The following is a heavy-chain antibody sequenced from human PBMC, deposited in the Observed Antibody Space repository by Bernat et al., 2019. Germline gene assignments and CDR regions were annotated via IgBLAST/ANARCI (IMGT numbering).Heavy chain of an antibody. Sequence: QVQLVESGGGVVQPGRSLRLSCAASRFTFSTYGMHWVRQAPGKGLEWVAVIWYDGSNKYYADSVKGRFTISRDNSKNTLYLQMNSLRAEDTAVYYCARSLWFGELLWGNGMDVWGQGTTVTVSS. D-gene: IGHD3-10*01. V-gene: IGHV3-33*08. CDR1: RFTFSTYG. J-gene: IGHJ6*02. CDR2: IWYDGSNK. CDR3: ARSLWFGELLWGNGMDV.